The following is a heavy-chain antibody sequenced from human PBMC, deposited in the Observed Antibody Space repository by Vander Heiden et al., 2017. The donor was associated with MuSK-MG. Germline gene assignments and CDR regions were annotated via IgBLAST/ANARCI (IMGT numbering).Heavy chain of an antibody. CDR3: ARDFNYAFDY. D-gene: IGHD2-2*01. Sequence: EVQLVESGGGFVQPGGSLRLSCVASGFNFGPYSMNWVRQAPGKGLEWLAYIAGTGDNIHYGSSAKGRFTISRDNGRNSVFLQMDSLRAEDTAVYYCARDFNYAFDYWGQGALVTVSS. CDR1: GFNFGPYS. J-gene: IGHJ4*02. V-gene: IGHV3-48*04. CDR2: IAGTGDNI.